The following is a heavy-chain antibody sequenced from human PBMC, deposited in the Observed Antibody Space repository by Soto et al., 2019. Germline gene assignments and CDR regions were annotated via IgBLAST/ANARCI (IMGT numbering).Heavy chain of an antibody. Sequence: EVQLVESGGGLVQPGGSLTLSCAASGFTFSSFWMTWVRQAPGKGLEWVANIKQDGSAKNYVDSVEGRFTVSRDNAKNSLYLQMNSLRVEDTAVYYCLRSQSAAYHAWGQGTMVIVSS. J-gene: IGHJ3*01. D-gene: IGHD3-3*01. CDR2: IKQDGSAK. CDR3: LRSQSAAYHA. V-gene: IGHV3-7*01. CDR1: GFTFSSFW.